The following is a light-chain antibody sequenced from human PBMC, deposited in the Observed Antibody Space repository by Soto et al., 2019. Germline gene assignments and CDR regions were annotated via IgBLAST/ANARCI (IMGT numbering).Light chain of an antibody. CDR3: CSYAGSHVI. Sequence: QSALTQPRSVSGSPGQSVTISCTGTSSDVGVYNYVSWYQHHPGKAPKLMIYDVTKRPSGVPDRFSGSKSGNTASLVISGLQAEDEADYFCCSYAGSHVIFGAGTQLTVL. V-gene: IGLV2-11*01. CDR2: DVT. CDR1: SSDVGVYNY. J-gene: IGLJ2*01.